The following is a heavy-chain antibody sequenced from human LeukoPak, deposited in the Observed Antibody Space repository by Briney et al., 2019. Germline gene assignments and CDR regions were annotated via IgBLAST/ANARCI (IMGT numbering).Heavy chain of an antibody. J-gene: IGHJ4*02. Sequence: GRSLRLYCAASGFTLSSYGMHWVRQAPGKGLEWVAGIWYDGSNKYYADSVKGRFTISRDNSKNTLYLQMNSLRAEDTAVYYCARGVLYYDSSGYHDYWGQGTLVTVSS. CDR1: GFTLSSYG. V-gene: IGHV3-33*01. D-gene: IGHD3-22*01. CDR3: ARGVLYYDSSGYHDY. CDR2: IWYDGSNK.